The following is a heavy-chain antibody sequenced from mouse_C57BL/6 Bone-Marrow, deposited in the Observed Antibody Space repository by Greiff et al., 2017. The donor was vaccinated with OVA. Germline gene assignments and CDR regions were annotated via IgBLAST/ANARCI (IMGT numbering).Heavy chain of an antibody. D-gene: IGHD2-14*01. CDR1: GYTFTSYW. Sequence: VQLQQPGTELVKPGASVKLSCKASGYTFTSYWMHWVKQRPGQGLEWIGNINPSNGGTNYNAKFKSKATRTVDKSSSTAYMQLSSLTSEDSAVYYCARVLEGRYAMDYWGQGTSVTVSS. CDR3: ARVLEGRYAMDY. V-gene: IGHV1-53*01. CDR2: INPSNGGT. J-gene: IGHJ4*01.